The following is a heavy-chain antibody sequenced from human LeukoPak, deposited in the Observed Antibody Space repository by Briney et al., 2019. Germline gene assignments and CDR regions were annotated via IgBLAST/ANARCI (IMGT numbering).Heavy chain of an antibody. CDR3: AREGIQLWPDY. D-gene: IGHD5-18*01. Sequence: GGSLRLSCAASGFTFSSYSMNWVRQAPGKGLEWVSSISSSSSYIYCADSVKGRFTISRDNAKNSLYLQMNSLRAEDTAVYYCAREGIQLWPDYWGQGTLVTVSS. CDR2: ISSSSSYI. J-gene: IGHJ4*02. V-gene: IGHV3-21*01. CDR1: GFTFSSYS.